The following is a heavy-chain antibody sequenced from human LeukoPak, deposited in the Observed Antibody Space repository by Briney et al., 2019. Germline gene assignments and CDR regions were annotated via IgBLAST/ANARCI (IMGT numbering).Heavy chain of an antibody. V-gene: IGHV3-9*01. D-gene: IGHD1-26*01. Sequence: GRSLRLSCAASGFTFDDYAMHWVRQAPGKGLEWVSGISWNSGSIGYADSVKGRFTIPRDNAKNSLYLQMNSLRAEDTALYYCAKDMGGSPYYFDYWGQGTLVTVSS. CDR1: GFTFDDYA. J-gene: IGHJ4*02. CDR3: AKDMGGSPYYFDY. CDR2: ISWNSGSI.